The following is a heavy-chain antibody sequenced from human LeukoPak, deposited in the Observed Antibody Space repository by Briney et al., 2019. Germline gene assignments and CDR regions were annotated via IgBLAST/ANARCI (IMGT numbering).Heavy chain of an antibody. Sequence: GGSLRLSCAASGFTFSSYGMHWVRQAPGKGLEWVAFIRYDGSNKYYADSVKGRFTISRDNSKNTLYLQMNSLRAEDTAVYYCARGGGSSSLYYYYYMDVWGKGTTVTVSS. CDR3: ARGGGSSSLYYYYYMDV. V-gene: IGHV3-30*02. J-gene: IGHJ6*03. CDR2: IRYDGSNK. D-gene: IGHD6-6*01. CDR1: GFTFSSYG.